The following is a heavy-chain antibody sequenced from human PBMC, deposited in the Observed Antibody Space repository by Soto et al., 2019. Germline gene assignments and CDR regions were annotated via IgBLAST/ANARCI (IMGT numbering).Heavy chain of an antibody. CDR2: IYWDDDK. J-gene: IGHJ3*02. V-gene: IGHV2-5*02. Sequence: QITLKESGPPLMKPTQTLTLTCTFSGFSLGTSGVAVGWIRQPPGKALEWLAVIYWDDDKRYNPSLNSRLTITKDTSKNQVVLTMANMDPVDTATYYCAHIGRWVDTFGIWGQGTMVTVSS. CDR1: GFSLGTSGVA. CDR3: AHIGRWVDTFGI.